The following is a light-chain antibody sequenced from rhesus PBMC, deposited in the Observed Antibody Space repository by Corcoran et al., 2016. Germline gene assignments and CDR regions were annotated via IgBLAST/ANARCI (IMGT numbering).Light chain of an antibody. CDR2: GEA. V-gene: IGKV3-24*03. CDR3: LQSSTWPFT. CDR1: QSVSSY. J-gene: IGKJ3*01. Sequence: EIVMTQSPATLALSPGERATLSCRASQSVSSYLAWYQQKPGQARRLLIYGEASRATCIPDRFTGSGSGTEFTLTISSLGPEDVGVYFCLQSSTWPFTFGPGTKLDIK.